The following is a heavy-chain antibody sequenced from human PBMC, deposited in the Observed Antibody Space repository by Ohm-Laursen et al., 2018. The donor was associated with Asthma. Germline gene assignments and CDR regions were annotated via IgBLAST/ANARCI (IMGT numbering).Heavy chain of an antibody. D-gene: IGHD3-3*01. CDR3: ARDPTYELYYYYGMDV. J-gene: IGHJ6*02. V-gene: IGHV1-3*01. Sequence: SVKVSCKASGYTFTTYAMHWVRQAPGQRLEWMAWINAVIGNTKYSQKFQGRVTITRDTSASTAYMELSSLRSEDTAVYYCARDPTYELYYYYGMDVWGQGTTVTVSS. CDR1: GYTFTTYA. CDR2: INAVIGNT.